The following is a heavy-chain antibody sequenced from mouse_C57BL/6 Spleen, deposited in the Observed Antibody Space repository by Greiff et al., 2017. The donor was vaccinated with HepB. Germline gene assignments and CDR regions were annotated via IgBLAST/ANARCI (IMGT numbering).Heavy chain of an antibody. J-gene: IGHJ4*01. CDR1: GYTFTSYW. Sequence: VQLQQPGAELVKPGASVKLSCKASGYTFTSYWMHWVKQRPGQGLEWIGMIHPNSGSTNYNEKFKSKATLTVDKSSSTAYMQLSSLTSEDSAVYYCARSLSYDYAMDYWGQGTSVPVSS. D-gene: IGHD1-1*01. V-gene: IGHV1-64*01. CDR3: ARSLSYDYAMDY. CDR2: IHPNSGST.